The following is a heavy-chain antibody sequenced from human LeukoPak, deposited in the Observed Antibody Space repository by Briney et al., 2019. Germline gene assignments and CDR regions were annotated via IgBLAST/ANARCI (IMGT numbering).Heavy chain of an antibody. Sequence: PSETLSLTCTVSGGSISSSSYYWGWIRQPPGKGLEWIGSIYYSGSTYYNPSLKSRVTISADTSKNQFSLKLSSVTAADTAVYYCASLRRGGATTGYYFDYWGQGTLVTVSS. CDR2: IYYSGST. CDR1: GGSISSSSYY. J-gene: IGHJ4*02. V-gene: IGHV4-39*01. D-gene: IGHD1-26*01. CDR3: ASLRRGGATTGYYFDY.